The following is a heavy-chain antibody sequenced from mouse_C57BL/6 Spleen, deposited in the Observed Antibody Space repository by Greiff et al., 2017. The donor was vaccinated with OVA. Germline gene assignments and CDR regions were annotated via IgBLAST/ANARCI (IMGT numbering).Heavy chain of an antibody. J-gene: IGHJ3*01. D-gene: IGHD2-1*01. V-gene: IGHV8-12*01. CDR2: IYWDDDK. CDR3: ARRADGNSWFAY. Sequence: QVTLKESGPGILQSSQSLSLTCSFSGFSLSTSGMGVSWSRQPSGKGMEWLAHIYWDDDKRYNPSLKSRLTISNDTSRNQVFLKITRVDTADTATYYCARRADGNSWFAYWGQWTLVTVSA. CDR1: GFSLSTSGMG.